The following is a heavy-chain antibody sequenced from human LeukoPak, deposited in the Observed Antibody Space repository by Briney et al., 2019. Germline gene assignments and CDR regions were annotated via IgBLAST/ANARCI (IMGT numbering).Heavy chain of an antibody. J-gene: IGHJ4*02. CDR1: GLNFADYA. CDR2: ISADGGTT. Sequence: PGGSLRLSCVVSGLNFADYAMHWVRQPPRKGLEWVSLISADGGTTFSADSVKGRFTIARDNSKNSLYLQMNSLRSEDTAMYFCAKESGKFDYWGQGTLVAVST. V-gene: IGHV3-43*02. CDR3: AKESGKFDY.